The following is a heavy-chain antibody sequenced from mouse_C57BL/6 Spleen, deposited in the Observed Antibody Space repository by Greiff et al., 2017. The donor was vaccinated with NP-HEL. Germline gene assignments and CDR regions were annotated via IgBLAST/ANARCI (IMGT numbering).Heavy chain of an antibody. Sequence: QVQLQQPGAELARPGASVKLSCKASGYTFTSYGISWVKQRTGQGLEWIGEIYPRSGNTYYNEKFKGKATLTADKSSSTAYMELRSLTSEDSAVYFCARLSDYGETYYFDYWGQGTTLTVSS. CDR2: IYPRSGNT. CDR1: GYTFTSYG. D-gene: IGHD2-4*01. CDR3: ARLSDYGETYYFDY. J-gene: IGHJ2*01. V-gene: IGHV1-81*01.